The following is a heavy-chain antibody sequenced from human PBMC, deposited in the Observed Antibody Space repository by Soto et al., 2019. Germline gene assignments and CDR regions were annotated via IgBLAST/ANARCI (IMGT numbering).Heavy chain of an antibody. CDR1: GGTFSSYA. CDR3: ASNNYYGSGSYSFNYYYGMDV. J-gene: IGHJ6*02. D-gene: IGHD3-10*01. CDR2: IIPIFGTA. Sequence: QVQLVQSGAEVKKPGSSVKVSCKASGGTFSSYAISWVRQAPGQGLEWMGGIIPIFGTANYAQKFQGRVTITADESTSTAYMELSSLRSEDTAVYYCASNNYYGSGSYSFNYYYGMDVWGQGTTVTVSS. V-gene: IGHV1-69*01.